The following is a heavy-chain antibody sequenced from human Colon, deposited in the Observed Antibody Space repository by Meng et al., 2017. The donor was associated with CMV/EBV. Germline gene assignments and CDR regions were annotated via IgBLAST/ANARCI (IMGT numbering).Heavy chain of an antibody. CDR2: ISGSGGST. J-gene: IGHJ6*04. V-gene: IGHV3-23*01. D-gene: IGHD2-21*01. Sequence: GESLKISCAASGFTFSSYAMSWVRQAPGKGMEWVSAISGSGGSTYYADSVKGRFTISRDNSKNTLYLQMNSLRAEGTAVYYCANDSWWWPYWGKGTPVTVSS. CDR3: ANDSWWWPY. CDR1: GFTFSSYA.